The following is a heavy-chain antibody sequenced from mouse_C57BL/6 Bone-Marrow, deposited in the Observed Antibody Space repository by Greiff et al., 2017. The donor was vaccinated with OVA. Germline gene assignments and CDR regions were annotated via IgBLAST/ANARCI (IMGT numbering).Heavy chain of an antibody. D-gene: IGHD1-1*01. J-gene: IGHJ2*01. Sequence: VQLQQSGAELMKPGASVKLSCKATGYTFTGYWIEWVKQRPGHGLEWIGEILPGSGSTNYTEKFKGKATFTADTSSNTAYMQLSSLTTEDSAIYYCARRGTTVPHWGKGTTLTVSS. CDR3: ARRGTTVPH. CDR2: ILPGSGST. CDR1: GYTFTGYW. V-gene: IGHV1-9*01.